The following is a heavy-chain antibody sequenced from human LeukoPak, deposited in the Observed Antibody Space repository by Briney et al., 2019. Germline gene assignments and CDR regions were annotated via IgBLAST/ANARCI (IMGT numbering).Heavy chain of an antibody. Sequence: SETLSLTCTVSGGSINTYYWSWIRQPAGKGLEWIGRIYSTGITTYNPSLKGRVTMSVDTSKNQFSLRLSSVTAADTAVYYCARPQSGLGWFDPWGQGILVTVSS. CDR3: ARPQSGLGWFDP. J-gene: IGHJ5*02. V-gene: IGHV4-4*07. CDR1: GGSINTYY. CDR2: IYSTGIT.